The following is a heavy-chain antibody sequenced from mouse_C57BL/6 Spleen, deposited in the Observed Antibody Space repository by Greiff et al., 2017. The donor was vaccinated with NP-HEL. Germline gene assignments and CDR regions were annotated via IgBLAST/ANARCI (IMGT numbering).Heavy chain of an antibody. CDR3: AREGLRRGMDY. D-gene: IGHD2-4*01. J-gene: IGHJ4*01. CDR2: ISSGSSTI. Sequence: EVKVVDSGGGLVKPGGSLKLSCAASGFTFSDYGMHWVRQAPEKGLEWVAYISSGSSTIYYADTVKGRFTISRDNAKNTLFLQMTSLRSEDTAMYYCAREGLRRGMDYWGQGTSVTVSS. V-gene: IGHV5-17*01. CDR1: GFTFSDYG.